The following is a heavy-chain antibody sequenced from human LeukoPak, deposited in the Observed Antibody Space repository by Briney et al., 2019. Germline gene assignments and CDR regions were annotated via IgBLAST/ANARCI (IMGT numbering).Heavy chain of an antibody. CDR3: AKDPTLNYYYDSSGPWVH. J-gene: IGHJ4*02. CDR1: GFTFSSYG. CDR2: IRYDGSNK. D-gene: IGHD3-22*01. Sequence: GGPLRLSCAASGFTFSSYGMHWVRQAPGKGLEWVAFIRYDGSNKYYADSVKGRFTISRDNSKNTLYLQMNSLRAEDTAVYYCAKDPTLNYYYDSSGPWVHWGQGTLVTVSS. V-gene: IGHV3-30*02.